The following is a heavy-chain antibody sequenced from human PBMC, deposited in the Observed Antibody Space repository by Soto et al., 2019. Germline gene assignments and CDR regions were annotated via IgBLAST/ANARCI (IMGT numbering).Heavy chain of an antibody. CDR1: GFTFGDYA. CDR2: IRRNAYGGTT. V-gene: IGHV3-49*04. D-gene: IGHD3-16*01. Sequence: GGSLRLACTPSGFTFGDYALSWVGQAPGKGLEWVGFIRRNAYGGTTDYAASVKGRFTISRDDSKSIAYLQMNSLRTEDTALYYCTRASSLDFDFWGQGTLVTVSS. CDR3: TRASSLDFDF. J-gene: IGHJ4*02.